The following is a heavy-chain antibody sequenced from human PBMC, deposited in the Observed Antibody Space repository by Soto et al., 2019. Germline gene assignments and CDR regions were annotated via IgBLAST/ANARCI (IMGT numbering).Heavy chain of an antibody. CDR2: IIPIFGTT. V-gene: IGHV1-69*12. CDR3: ARVSSSWYKDYFDY. Sequence: QVQLVQSGAEVKKPGSSVKVSCKASGGTFSNYAISWVRQAPGQGLEWMGGIIPIFGTTNCAQRFQGRVTITADESTSTAYRELSSLRSEDSAVYYCARVSSSWYKDYFDYWGQGTLVTVSS. CDR1: GGTFSNYA. J-gene: IGHJ4*02. D-gene: IGHD6-13*01.